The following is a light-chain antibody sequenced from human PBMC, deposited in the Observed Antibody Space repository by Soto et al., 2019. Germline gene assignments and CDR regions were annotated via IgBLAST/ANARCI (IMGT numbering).Light chain of an antibody. CDR1: QSVLSSSNNKNY. V-gene: IGKV4-1*01. Sequence: DTVMSQSPDSLAVSLGERATINCKSSQSVLSSSNNKNYLAWYQQKAGQPPKLLINWASIRQSGVPDRFSGSGSGADFTLTISSLQAEDVAVYYCQQYYSAPLTFG. CDR3: QQYYSAPLT. J-gene: IGKJ1*01. CDR2: WAS.